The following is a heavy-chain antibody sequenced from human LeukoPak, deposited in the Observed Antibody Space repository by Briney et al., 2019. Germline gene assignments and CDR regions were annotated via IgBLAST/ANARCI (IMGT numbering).Heavy chain of an antibody. CDR2: IKSKADGGTT. D-gene: IGHD6-13*01. CDR1: GFTFSNAW. V-gene: IGHV3-15*01. J-gene: IGHJ4*02. Sequence: GGSLRLSCAASGFTFSNAWMSWVRQAPGKGLEWVGRIKSKADGGTTDYAAPVKGGFTISRDDSKNTLYLQMNSLKTEDTAVYYCTTVERDSSSWHAYWGQGTLVTVSS. CDR3: TTVERDSSSWHAY.